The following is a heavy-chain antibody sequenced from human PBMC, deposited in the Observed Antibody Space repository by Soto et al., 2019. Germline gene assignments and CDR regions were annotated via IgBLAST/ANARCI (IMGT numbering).Heavy chain of an antibody. J-gene: IGHJ1*01. CDR2: FDYTGST. V-gene: IGHV4-59*01. Sequence: QAQLQEAGPGLVKPSETLSLTCNVSSGSISDFYWSWVRQPPGKGLEYIGHFDYTGSTNYNPSLSSRVTVSVDTSNNQFSLILRSVTAADTAVYYCAQFGGAYSGFDWGPGVLVTVSS. CDR1: SGSISDFY. CDR3: AQFGGAYSGFD. D-gene: IGHD3-16*01.